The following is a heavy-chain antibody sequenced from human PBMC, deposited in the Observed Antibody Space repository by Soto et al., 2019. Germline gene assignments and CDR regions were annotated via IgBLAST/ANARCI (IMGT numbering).Heavy chain of an antibody. CDR1: GASLNNYY. J-gene: IGHJ4*02. Sequence: PLETLSLTCTVSGASLNNYYWSWARQPAGKGLEWVGRIYTSGSTNYNPSLESRVTMSVDTSKNQFSLKLSSVTAADTAVYYCARGSLAPDYWGQGTLVTVSS. CDR2: IYTSGST. D-gene: IGHD3-10*01. CDR3: ARGSLAPDY. V-gene: IGHV4-4*07.